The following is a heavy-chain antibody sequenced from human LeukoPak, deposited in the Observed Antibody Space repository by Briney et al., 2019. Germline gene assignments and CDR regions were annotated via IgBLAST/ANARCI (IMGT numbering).Heavy chain of an antibody. V-gene: IGHV3-48*02. CDR3: ARASFQRWLQLGGD. CDR1: GFTFSRFG. CDR2: ISSSSSAI. J-gene: IGHJ4*02. Sequence: GGSLRLSCAASGFTFSRFGMNWVRQAPGKGLEWISYISSSSSAIYYADSVKGRFTISRDNAKNPLYLQMNSLRDEDTAVYYCARASFQRWLQLGGDWGQGTLVTVSS. D-gene: IGHD5-24*01.